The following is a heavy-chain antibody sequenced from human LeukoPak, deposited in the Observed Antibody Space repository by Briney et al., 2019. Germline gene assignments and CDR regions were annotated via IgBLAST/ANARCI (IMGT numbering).Heavy chain of an antibody. V-gene: IGHV4-34*01. J-gene: IGHJ5*02. D-gene: IGHD6-19*01. CDR2: INHSGST. Sequence: SETLSLTCAVYGGSFSGYYWSWIRQPPGKGLEWIGEINHSGSTNYNPSLKSRVTISVDTSKNQFSLKLSSVTAADTAVYYCARGFIAVAGKRNWFDPWGQGTLVTVSS. CDR3: ARGFIAVAGKRNWFDP. CDR1: GGSFSGYY.